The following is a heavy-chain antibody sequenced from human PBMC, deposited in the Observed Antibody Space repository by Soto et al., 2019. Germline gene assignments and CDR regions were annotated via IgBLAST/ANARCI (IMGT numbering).Heavy chain of an antibody. V-gene: IGHV1-69*02. CDR2: VTPIVGQS. CDR1: GGTFNSYP. J-gene: IGHJ4*01. D-gene: IGHD3-10*01. CDR3: ATIYGSVKTHFDY. Sequence: QVQLVQSGAELKKPGSSVTVSCSASGGTFNSYPIHWVRQAPGQGREGVGRVTPIVGQSTSTRKFQGRVTINADRSTSKAYMDLTSLKSEDTAVYPCATIYGSVKTHFDYCGNGTLATV.